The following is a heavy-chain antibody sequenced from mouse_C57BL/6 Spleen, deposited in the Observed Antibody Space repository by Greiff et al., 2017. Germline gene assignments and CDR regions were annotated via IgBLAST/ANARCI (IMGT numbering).Heavy chain of an antibody. CDR3: ASPYYYGSSWYFDV. Sequence: VQRVESGPGLVQPSQSLSITCTVSGFSLTSYGVHWVRQSPGKGLEWLGVIWSGGSTDYNAAFISRLSISKDNSKSQVFFKMNSLQADDTAIYYCASPYYYGSSWYFDVWGTGTTVTVSS. J-gene: IGHJ1*03. D-gene: IGHD1-1*01. CDR2: IWSGGST. CDR1: GFSLTSYG. V-gene: IGHV2-2*01.